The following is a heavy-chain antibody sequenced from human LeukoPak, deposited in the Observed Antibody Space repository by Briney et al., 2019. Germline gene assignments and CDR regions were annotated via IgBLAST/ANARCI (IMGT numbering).Heavy chain of an antibody. Sequence: ASVKVSCKASGYTFTSYDINWVRRATGQELEWMGRMNPNSGNTGYAQKFQGRVTMTRNTSISTAYMELSSLRSEDTAVYYCAVKGYCYYGMDVWGQGTTVTVSS. CDR2: MNPNSGNT. CDR3: AVKGYCYYGMDV. CDR1: GYTFTSYD. V-gene: IGHV1-8*01. J-gene: IGHJ6*02.